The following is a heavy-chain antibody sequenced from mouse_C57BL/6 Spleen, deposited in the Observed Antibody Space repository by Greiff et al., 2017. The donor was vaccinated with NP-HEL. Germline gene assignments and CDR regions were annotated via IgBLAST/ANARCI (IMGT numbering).Heavy chain of an antibody. CDR2: ISSGSSTI. J-gene: IGHJ4*01. D-gene: IGHD1-1*01. V-gene: IGHV5-17*01. Sequence: DVKLVESGGGLVKPGGSLKLSCAASGFTFSDYGMHWVRQAPEKGLEWVAYISSGSSTIYYADTVKGRFTISRDNAKNTLFLQMTSLRSEDTAMYYCALITTVVATSMDYWGQGTSVTVSS. CDR1: GFTFSDYG. CDR3: ALITTVVATSMDY.